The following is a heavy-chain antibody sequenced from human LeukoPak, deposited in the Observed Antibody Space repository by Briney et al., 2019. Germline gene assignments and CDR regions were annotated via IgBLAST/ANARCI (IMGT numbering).Heavy chain of an antibody. D-gene: IGHD4-17*01. CDR1: GGSISSYY. CDR3: ARDGFGDYAYDY. Sequence: PSETLSLTCTVSGGSISSYYWSWIRQPPGKGLEWIGYIYYSGSTNYNPSLKSRVTISVDTSKNQFSLKLSSVTAADTAVYYCARDGFGDYAYDYWGQGTLVTVSS. J-gene: IGHJ4*02. CDR2: IYYSGST. V-gene: IGHV4-59*01.